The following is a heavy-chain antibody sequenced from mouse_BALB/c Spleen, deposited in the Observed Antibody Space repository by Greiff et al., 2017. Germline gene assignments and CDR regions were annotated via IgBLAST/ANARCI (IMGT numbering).Heavy chain of an antibody. V-gene: IGHV1S22*01. D-gene: IGHD2-4*01. CDR3: KRSKSDHDDDRVYGYYAMDY. CDR2: IYPGSGST. J-gene: IGHJ4*01. Sequence: LQQPGSELVRPGASVKLSCTASGYTFTSYWMPWVKQRHGQGLEWIGNIYPGSGSTNYDEKFKSKGTLTVDTSSSTAYMHLSSLTSEDSAVYYCKRSKSDHDDDRVYGYYAMDYWGQGTSVTVSS. CDR1: GYTFTSYW.